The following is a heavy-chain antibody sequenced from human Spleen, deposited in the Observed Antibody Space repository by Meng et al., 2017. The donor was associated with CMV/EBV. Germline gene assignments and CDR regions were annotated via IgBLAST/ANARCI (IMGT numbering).Heavy chain of an antibody. CDR2: IYRGGST. Sequence: GGSLRLSCAASGFIVSSNYMSWVRQAPGKGLEWVSVIYRGGSTHYADSVKGRFTISRDNSKNTVYLQMNSLRAEDTAVYYCAKVPSGSAAGTEYFHHWGQGTLVTVSS. CDR1: GFIVSSNY. V-gene: IGHV3-53*01. D-gene: IGHD6-13*01. CDR3: AKVPSGSAAGTEYFHH. J-gene: IGHJ1*01.